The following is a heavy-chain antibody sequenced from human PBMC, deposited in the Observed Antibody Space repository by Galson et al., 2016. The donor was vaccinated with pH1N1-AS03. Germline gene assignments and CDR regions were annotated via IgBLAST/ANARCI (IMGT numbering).Heavy chain of an antibody. Sequence: QVQLQESGPGLVKPSETLSLTCTVSGGPIGSEDFHWGWIRQPPGKGLAWIGLHYSCGRPSYTPSLQRLLSISVDTSKDQFSLRLFSVTAADTATYFCARLRVAINWLDPWGQGILVTVSS. D-gene: IGHD2-2*02. CDR3: ARLRVAINWLDP. J-gene: IGHJ5*02. CDR1: GGPIGSEDFH. V-gene: IGHV4-39*07. CDR2: HYSCGRP.